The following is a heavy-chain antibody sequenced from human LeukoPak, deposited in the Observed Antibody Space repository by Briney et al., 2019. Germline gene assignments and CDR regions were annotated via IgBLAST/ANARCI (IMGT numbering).Heavy chain of an antibody. J-gene: IGHJ3*02. V-gene: IGHV4-59*01. Sequence: KPSETLSLTCSVSGGSISSYYWSWVRQPPGKGLEWIGYIYYSGSTNYNPSLKNRVTTSVDTSKNQFSLKLSSVTAADTAVYYCARDLATAATADRAFDIWGPGTMVTVSS. CDR1: GGSISSYY. CDR2: IYYSGST. D-gene: IGHD6-13*01. CDR3: ARDLATAATADRAFDI.